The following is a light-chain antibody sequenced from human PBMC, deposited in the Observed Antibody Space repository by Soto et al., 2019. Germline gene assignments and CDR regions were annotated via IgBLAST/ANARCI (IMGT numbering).Light chain of an antibody. CDR3: MQALETRT. V-gene: IGKV2-28*01. J-gene: IGKJ1*01. CDR1: QSLLYSNGYNY. CDR2: LGS. Sequence: DIVMTHSPLSLPVTPGEPASISCRSSQSLLYSNGYNYLDWYLQKPGQSPQLLIYLGSNRASGVPDRFSGSGSGTDFTLKISRVEAEDVGVYYCMQALETRTFGQGTKVDIK.